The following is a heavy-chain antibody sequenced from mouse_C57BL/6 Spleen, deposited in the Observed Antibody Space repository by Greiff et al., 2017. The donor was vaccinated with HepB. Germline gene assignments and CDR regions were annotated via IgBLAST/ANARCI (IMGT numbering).Heavy chain of an antibody. CDR3: ARGKGTYYGSSTAGVMDY. Sequence: QVQLQQSDAELVKPGASVKISCKVSGYTFTDHTIHWMKQRPEQGLEWIGYIYPRDGSTKYNEKFKGKATLTADKSSSTAYMQLNSLTSEDSAVYFCARGKGTYYGSSTAGVMDYWGQGTSVTVSS. CDR2: IYPRDGST. V-gene: IGHV1-78*01. J-gene: IGHJ4*01. D-gene: IGHD1-1*01. CDR1: GYTFTDHT.